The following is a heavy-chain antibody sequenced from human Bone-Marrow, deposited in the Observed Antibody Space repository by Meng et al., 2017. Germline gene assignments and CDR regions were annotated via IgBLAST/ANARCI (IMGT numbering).Heavy chain of an antibody. J-gene: IGHJ4*02. V-gene: IGHV3-74*01. Sequence: GQLGESGGGLVQPGGSLRLSCVASGFKLSSYWMHWVRQAPGKGLVWVSRINIDGSSTIYADSVEGRFTISRDNAKNTLYLQMNSLRVDDTAVYYCAQLGTTDYWGQGALVTVSS. CDR2: INIDGSST. CDR1: GFKLSSYW. D-gene: IGHD6-13*01. CDR3: AQLGTTDY.